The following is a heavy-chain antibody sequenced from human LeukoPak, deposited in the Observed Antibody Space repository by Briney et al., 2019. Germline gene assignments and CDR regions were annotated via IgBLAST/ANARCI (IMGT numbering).Heavy chain of an antibody. CDR3: AKTSGGYGDYLSAFDY. CDR1: GFTFSSYA. CDR2: TRYDGSET. J-gene: IGHJ4*02. Sequence: GGSLRLSCAASGFTFSSYAMHWVRQAPGKGLEWVAFTRYDGSETSYADSVKGRFTISRDNSKNTLYLQMNSLRAEDTAVYYCAKTSGGYGDYLSAFDYWGQGTLVTVSS. D-gene: IGHD4-17*01. V-gene: IGHV3-30*02.